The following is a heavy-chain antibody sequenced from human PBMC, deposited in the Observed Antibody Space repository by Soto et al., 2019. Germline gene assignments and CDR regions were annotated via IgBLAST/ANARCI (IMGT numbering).Heavy chain of an antibody. V-gene: IGHV3-33*03. J-gene: IGHJ4*02. Sequence: GGSLRLSCETSGVTFSNYGMHWVRQAPGKGLEWVTLISSDEDNKYYADSVKGRFTISRDNAKNSLSLQMNGLRVEDTAMYYCGRSISGWARFDFWGQGILVTAPQ. CDR2: ISSDEDNK. CDR3: GRSISGWARFDF. D-gene: IGHD6-19*01. CDR1: GVTFSNYG.